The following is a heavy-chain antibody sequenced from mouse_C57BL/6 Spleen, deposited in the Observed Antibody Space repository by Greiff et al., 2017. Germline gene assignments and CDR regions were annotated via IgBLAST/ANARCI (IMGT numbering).Heavy chain of an antibody. CDR2: IYPGDGDT. D-gene: IGHD1-1*01. CDR3: ARRVTTVVDWYFDV. Sequence: VKLMESGAELVKPGASVKISCKASGYAFSSYWMNWVKQRPGKGLEWIGQIYPGDGDTNYNGKFKGKATLTADKSSSTAYMQLSSLTSEDSAVYFCARRVTTVVDWYFDVWGTGTTVTVSS. CDR1: GYAFSSYW. V-gene: IGHV1-80*01. J-gene: IGHJ1*03.